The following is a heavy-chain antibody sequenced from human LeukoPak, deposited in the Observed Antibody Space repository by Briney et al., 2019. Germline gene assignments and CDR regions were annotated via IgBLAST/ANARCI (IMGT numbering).Heavy chain of an antibody. D-gene: IGHD3-22*01. CDR2: ITGRGGST. Sequence: GGSLRLSCAASGLPFSSYAMSWVREAPGKGLEGVSTITGRGGSTFYADSVKGRFTISRDNSKNTLYLQMNSLRAEDTAIYYCAKAGGLYFDSSGYFNYLDYWGQGTLVTVSS. V-gene: IGHV3-23*01. J-gene: IGHJ4*02. CDR1: GLPFSSYA. CDR3: AKAGGLYFDSSGYFNYLDY.